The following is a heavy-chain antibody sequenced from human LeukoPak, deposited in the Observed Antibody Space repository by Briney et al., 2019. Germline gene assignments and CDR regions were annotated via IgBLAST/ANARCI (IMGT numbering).Heavy chain of an antibody. CDR3: ARDCSGGSCYIDY. CDR1: GYTFTGYY. CDR2: INPNSGGT. J-gene: IGHJ4*02. D-gene: IGHD2-15*01. Sequence: ASVKVSCKASGYTFTGYYMHWVRQAPGQGLEWMGWINPNSGGTNYAQKFQGRVTMTRDTSISTAYMELSRLRSDDTAVYYCARDCSGGSCYIDYWGQGTLVTVSS. V-gene: IGHV1-2*02.